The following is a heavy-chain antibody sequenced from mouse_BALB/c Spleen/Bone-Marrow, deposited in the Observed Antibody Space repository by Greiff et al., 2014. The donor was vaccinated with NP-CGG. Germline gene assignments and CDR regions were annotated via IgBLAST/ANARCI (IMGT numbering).Heavy chain of an antibody. V-gene: IGHV5-12-2*01. Sequence: EVKVVESGGGLVQPGGSLKISCAASGFTFSSYIMSWVRQTPEKRLEWVAYISNGGGSTYYPDTVKGRFTISRDNAKNTLYLQMFSLKSEDTAMYYCARQGVYYGKTYYAMDYWGQGTSVTVSS. CDR2: ISNGGGST. CDR3: ARQGVYYGKTYYAMDY. CDR1: GFTFSSYI. J-gene: IGHJ4*01. D-gene: IGHD2-1*01.